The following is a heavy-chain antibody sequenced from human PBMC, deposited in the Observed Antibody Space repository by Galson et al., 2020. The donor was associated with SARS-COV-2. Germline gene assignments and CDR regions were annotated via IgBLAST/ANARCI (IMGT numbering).Heavy chain of an antibody. CDR2: ISSGGTTI. D-gene: IGHD3-10*01. CDR3: TRTTFGGFDY. V-gene: IGHV3-48*02. Sequence: GGSLRLSCAASGFDFSSNSMTWVRQAPGKGLEWVSYISSGGTTIYYADSVKGRFTISKDNAKKSVYLQLNSLRDEDTAVYYCTRTTFGGFDYWGRGTLVTVSS. CDR1: GFDFSSNS. J-gene: IGHJ4*02.